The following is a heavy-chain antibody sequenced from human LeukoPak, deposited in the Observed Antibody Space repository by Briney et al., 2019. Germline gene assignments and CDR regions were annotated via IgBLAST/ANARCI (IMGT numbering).Heavy chain of an antibody. CDR2: IKQDGSQE. Sequence: PGGSLRLSCAASRFTLSTYWMSWVRQAPGKGLEWVAHIKQDGSQEYYVDSVKGRFTISRDSAKNSLYLQMNSLRAEDTAVYYCARDRDSSGWYGMDVWGQGTTVTVSS. V-gene: IGHV3-7*01. D-gene: IGHD6-19*01. J-gene: IGHJ6*02. CDR3: ARDRDSSGWYGMDV. CDR1: RFTLSTYW.